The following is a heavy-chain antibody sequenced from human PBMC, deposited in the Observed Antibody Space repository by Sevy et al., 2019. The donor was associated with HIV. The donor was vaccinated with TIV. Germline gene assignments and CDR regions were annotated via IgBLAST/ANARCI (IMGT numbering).Heavy chain of an antibody. CDR1: GFTFGPYA. D-gene: IGHD2-15*01. CDR2: IRGKPFGGTT. Sequence: GGSLRLSCTTSGFTFGPYAMGWFRQAPGKGLEWMAFIRGKPFGGTTEYAACVKGRFTISRDDSKSIAYLEMNSLKTEDTAVYYCAREAGVVVVVAANHFDYWGQGTLVTVSS. V-gene: IGHV3-49*03. J-gene: IGHJ4*02. CDR3: AREAGVVVVVAANHFDY.